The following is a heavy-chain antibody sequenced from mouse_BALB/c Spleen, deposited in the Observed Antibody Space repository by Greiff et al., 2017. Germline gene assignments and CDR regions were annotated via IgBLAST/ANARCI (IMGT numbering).Heavy chain of an antibody. CDR2: IRLKSNNYAT. Sequence: EVKLMESGGGLVQPGGSMTLSCAASGFTFSNYWMNSVRQSPEKGLEWVAEIRLKSNNYATHYAESVKGRFTISRDDYNSSVYLQMNNLRAEDTGIYYCTRRDYGTYFDYWGQGTTLTVSS. CDR3: TRRDYGTYFDY. V-gene: IGHV6-6*02. D-gene: IGHD2-1*01. CDR1: GFTFSNYW. J-gene: IGHJ2*01.